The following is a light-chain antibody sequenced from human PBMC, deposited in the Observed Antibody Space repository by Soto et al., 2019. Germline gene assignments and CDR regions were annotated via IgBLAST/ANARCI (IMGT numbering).Light chain of an antibody. CDR1: SSDVGGYNY. V-gene: IGLV2-14*01. Sequence: QSALTQPASVSGSPGQSITISCTGTSSDVGGYNYVSWNQQHPGKAPKLMIYEVSNRPSGVSNRFSGSKSGNTASLTISGLQAEDEADYYCTSYTSRSTWVFGGGTQLTVL. CDR2: EVS. J-gene: IGLJ7*01. CDR3: TSYTSRSTWV.